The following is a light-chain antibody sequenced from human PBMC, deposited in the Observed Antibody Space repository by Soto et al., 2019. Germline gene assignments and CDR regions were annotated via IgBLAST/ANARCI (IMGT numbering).Light chain of an antibody. CDR1: QGVRDA. CDR2: SAS. J-gene: IGKJ4*01. CDR3: LQESNYPLT. V-gene: IGKV1-6*01. Sequence: IQMTQSPSSLSASVGDRVTITCRASQGVRDAVGWYQQKPWKAPKLLIYSASTLQGGVPSRFSGSGSGTDFTLTIRGLQPEDFATYYCLQESNYPLTFGGRTKGEIK.